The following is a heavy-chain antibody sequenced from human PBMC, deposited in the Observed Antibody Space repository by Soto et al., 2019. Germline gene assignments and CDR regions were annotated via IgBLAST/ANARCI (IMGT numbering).Heavy chain of an antibody. J-gene: IGHJ4*02. V-gene: IGHV1-69*08. CDR3: ARTLYGDNVDY. CDR2: FIPMLGTS. D-gene: IGHD4-17*01. CDR1: GYTFSKST. Sequence: ASVKVSCKASGYTFSKSTFSWVRQVPGQGLEWMGRFIPMLGTSNYAQKFQGRVTMTRNTSISTACMELSSLRSEDTAVYYCARTLYGDNVDYWGQGTLVTVSS.